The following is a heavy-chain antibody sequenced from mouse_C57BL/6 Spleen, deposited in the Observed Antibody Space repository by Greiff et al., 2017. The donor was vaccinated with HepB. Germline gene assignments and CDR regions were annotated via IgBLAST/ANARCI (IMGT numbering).Heavy chain of an antibody. CDR2: INPGSGGT. V-gene: IGHV1-54*01. CDR3: ARGYRGSRGDY. CDR1: GYAFTNYL. Sequence: QVQLQQSGAELVRPGTSVKVSCKASGYAFTNYLIEWVKQRPGQGLEWIGVINPGSGGTNYNEKFKGKATLTADKSSSTAYMQLSSLTSEDSAVYFCARGYRGSRGDYWGQGTTLTVSS. D-gene: IGHD1-1*01. J-gene: IGHJ2*01.